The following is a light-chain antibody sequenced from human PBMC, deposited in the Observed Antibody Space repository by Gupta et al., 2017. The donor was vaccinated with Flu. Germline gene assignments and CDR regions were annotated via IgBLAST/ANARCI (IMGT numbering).Light chain of an antibody. J-gene: IGKJ2*03. V-gene: IGKV4-1*01. CDR2: WAS. Sequence: DIVVTTSPDSLAVFLGARATIICKSSHSVFYRTNNKNYLAWYLQKPGQTPQLLIYWASNRDSGVPDRFSGSGSGTDFTLKISRVKAEDVEVYYCTQYLRTPYSFGQGTKLEIK. CDR3: TQYLRTPYS. CDR1: HSVFYRTNNKNY.